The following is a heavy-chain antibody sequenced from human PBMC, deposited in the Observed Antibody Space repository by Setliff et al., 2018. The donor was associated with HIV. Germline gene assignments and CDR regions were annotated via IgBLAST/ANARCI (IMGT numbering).Heavy chain of an antibody. CDR2: INPSTGNT. V-gene: IGHV1-46*01. Sequence: ASVKVSCKASGYTFTNYFMQWVRQAPGQGLEWMGIINPSTGNTNYAQNFQGRVTLTRDTSTSTVYMEVSSLRSEDTAVYYCARARKGDYRSVSWYLDLWGRGTVVTVSS. CDR3: ARARKGDYRSVSWYLDL. D-gene: IGHD4-17*01. CDR1: GYTFTNYF. J-gene: IGHJ2*01.